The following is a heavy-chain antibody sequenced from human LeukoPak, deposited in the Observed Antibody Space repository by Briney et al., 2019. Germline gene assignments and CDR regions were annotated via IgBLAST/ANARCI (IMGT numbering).Heavy chain of an antibody. J-gene: IGHJ3*02. CDR2: ISAYNGNT. CDR1: GYTFTSYG. Sequence: GASVKVSCKASGYTFTSYGISWVRQAPGQGLEWMGWISAYNGNTNYAQKLQGRVTMTIDTSTSTAYMELRSLGSDDTAVYYCARLPSDDSSGSPPLDAFDIWGQGTMVTVSS. CDR3: ARLPSDDSSGSPPLDAFDI. D-gene: IGHD3-22*01. V-gene: IGHV1-18*01.